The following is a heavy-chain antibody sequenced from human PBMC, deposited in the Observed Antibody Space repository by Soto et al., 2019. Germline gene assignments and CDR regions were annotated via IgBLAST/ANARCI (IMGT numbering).Heavy chain of an antibody. CDR1: GGSISRSPYY. J-gene: IGHJ1*01. Sequence: QLQLQESGPGLVKPSETLSLTCTVSGGSISRSPYYWGWIRQPPWKGLEWIRSIFHSGSTHYNPSLKSRGTIPVDTSNNKSSLKLSSVTAADTAVYYCTRLNDYVEFFQHWGQDTLVTVSS. V-gene: IGHV4-39*01. D-gene: IGHD4-17*01. CDR3: TRLNDYVEFFQH. CDR2: IFHSGST.